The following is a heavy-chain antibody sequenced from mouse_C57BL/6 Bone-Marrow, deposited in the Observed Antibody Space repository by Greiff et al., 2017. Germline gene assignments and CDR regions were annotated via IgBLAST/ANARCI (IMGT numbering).Heavy chain of an antibody. CDR1: GFSLSTFGMG. CDR3: ARIYDYDRGNAMDY. V-gene: IGHV8-8*01. Sequence: QVTLKESGPGILQPSQTLSLTCSFSGFSLSTFGMGVGWIRQPSGKGLEWLAHIWWDDDKYYNPALKSRLTISKDTSKNQVFLKIANVDTAATATYYCARIYDYDRGNAMDYWGQGTSATVSS. CDR2: IWWDDDK. J-gene: IGHJ4*01. D-gene: IGHD2-4*01.